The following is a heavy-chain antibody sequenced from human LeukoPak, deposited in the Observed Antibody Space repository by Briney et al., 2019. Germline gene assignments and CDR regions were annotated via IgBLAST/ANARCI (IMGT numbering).Heavy chain of an antibody. V-gene: IGHV1-69*04. CDR1: GGTFSSYA. Sequence: SVKVSCKASGGTFSSYAISWVRQAPGQGLEWMGRIIPILGIANYAQKFQGRATITADKSTSTAYMELSSLRSEDTAVYYCARSYGGYLIDYWGQGTLVTVSS. D-gene: IGHD5-12*01. CDR3: ARSYGGYLIDY. J-gene: IGHJ4*02. CDR2: IIPILGIA.